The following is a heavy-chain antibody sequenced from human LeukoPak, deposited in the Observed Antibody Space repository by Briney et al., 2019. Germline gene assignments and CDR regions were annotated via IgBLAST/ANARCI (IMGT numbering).Heavy chain of an antibody. CDR2: IYYSGST. V-gene: IGHV4-59*01. D-gene: IGHD3-22*01. Sequence: SETLSLTCTVSRGSISSYYWSWIRQPPGKGLEWIGYIYYSGSTNYNPSLKSRVTISVDTSKNQFSLKLSSVTAADTAVYYCARDLVYDSSGYRDFDIWGQGTMVTVSS. CDR1: RGSISSYY. CDR3: ARDLVYDSSGYRDFDI. J-gene: IGHJ3*02.